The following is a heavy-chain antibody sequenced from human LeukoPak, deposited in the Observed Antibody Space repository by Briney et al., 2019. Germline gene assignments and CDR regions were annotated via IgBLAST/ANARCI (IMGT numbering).Heavy chain of an antibody. CDR3: ASSSLKLRGVGGPPPDY. CDR2: ISSSGSYI. J-gene: IGHJ4*02. Sequence: GGSLRLSCAASGFSISNYNIYWVRQAPGKGLEWVSFISSSGSYIYYADSVKGRFTISRDNAKNSLYLHMNSLRAEDSAIYYCASSSLKLRGVGGPPPDYWGQGTLVTVSS. CDR1: GFSISNYN. V-gene: IGHV3-21*01. D-gene: IGHD3-10*01.